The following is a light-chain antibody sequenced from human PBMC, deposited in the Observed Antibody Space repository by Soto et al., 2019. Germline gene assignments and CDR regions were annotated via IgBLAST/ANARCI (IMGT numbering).Light chain of an antibody. CDR3: CSSAPESTYV. Sequence: QSVLAQPASVSGSPGQSITISCTGTSSDVGAYNSVSWYQQHPHRAPQVIIYKGTQRPSGVSNRFSGSTSGNADSLTISALQADDEADYFCCSSAPESTYVFGTGPQLTVL. V-gene: IGLV2-23*01. CDR2: KGT. CDR1: SSDVGAYNS. J-gene: IGLJ1*01.